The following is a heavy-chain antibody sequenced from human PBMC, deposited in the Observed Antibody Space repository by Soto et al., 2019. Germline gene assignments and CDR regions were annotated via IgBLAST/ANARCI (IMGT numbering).Heavy chain of an antibody. CDR3: ARDPQYRTSPQVFDY. J-gene: IGHJ4*02. V-gene: IGHV1-18*01. Sequence: QVQLLQSGAEVKKPGASVRVSCKASGYSFTRFGISWVRQAPGQGLEWVGRISTYNGNTKYAQKLQGRVTVSTDTSTSTAYMELRSLRSEDTAVYYCARDPQYRTSPQVFDYWGQGTLLTVSS. CDR2: ISTYNGNT. CDR1: GYSFTRFG. D-gene: IGHD6-6*01.